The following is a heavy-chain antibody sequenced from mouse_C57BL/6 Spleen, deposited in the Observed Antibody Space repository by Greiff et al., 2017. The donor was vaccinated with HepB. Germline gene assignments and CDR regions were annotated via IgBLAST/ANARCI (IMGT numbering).Heavy chain of an antibody. CDR2: IDPSDSYT. CDR1: GYTFTSYW. Sequence: VQLQQSGAELVMPGASVKLSCKASGYTFTSYWMHWVKQRPGQGLEWIGEIDPSDSYTNYNQKFKGKSTLTVDKSSSTAYMQLSSLTSEDSAVYYCARSTTVGYFDVWGTETTVTVSS. V-gene: IGHV1-69*01. CDR3: ARSTTVGYFDV. J-gene: IGHJ1*03. D-gene: IGHD1-1*01.